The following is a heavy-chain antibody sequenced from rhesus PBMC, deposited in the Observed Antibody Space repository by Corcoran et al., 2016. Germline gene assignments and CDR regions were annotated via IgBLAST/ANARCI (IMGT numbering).Heavy chain of an antibody. CDR1: GGSISSSY. CDR2: IYGSGSST. J-gene: IGHJ4*01. V-gene: IGHV4-169*01. Sequence: QLQLQESGPGLVKPSETLSVTCAVSGGSISSSYWSWIRQAPGKGLEWMGYIYGSGSSTNYNPSRKSRFTLSVDTSKNQLSLKLSSVTAADTAVYYCARALAAAGMVSIDYWGQGVLVTVSS. D-gene: IGHD6-25*01. CDR3: ARALAAAGMVSIDY.